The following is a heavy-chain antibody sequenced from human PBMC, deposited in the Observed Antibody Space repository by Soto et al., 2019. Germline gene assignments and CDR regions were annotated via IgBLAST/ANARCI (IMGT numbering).Heavy chain of an antibody. CDR3: ARGIDYIWGSYRYTTYWYFDL. Sequence: SETLSLTCAVYGGSFSGYYWSWIRQPPGKGLEWIGEINHSGSTNYNPSLKSRVTISVDTSKNQFSLKLSSVTAADTAVYYCARGIDYIWGSYRYTTYWYFDLWGRGTLVTVSS. J-gene: IGHJ2*01. CDR1: GGSFSGYY. CDR2: INHSGST. D-gene: IGHD3-16*02. V-gene: IGHV4-34*01.